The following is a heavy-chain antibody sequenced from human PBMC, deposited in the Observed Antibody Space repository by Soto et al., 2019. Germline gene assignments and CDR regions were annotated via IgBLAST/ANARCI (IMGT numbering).Heavy chain of an antibody. J-gene: IGHJ3*02. V-gene: IGHV1-69*13. CDR2: IIPIFGTA. CDR3: AMRYSGGDCYVARMLFDAFDI. CDR1: EGTFSSYA. Sequence: SVKVSWKASEGTFSSYAISWVRQAPVQGLEWIGGIIPIFGTANYAQEFQGRVTITADESTSTAYMELSSLRSEDTAVYYCAMRYSGGDCYVARMLFDAFDIWGQRTMDTVSS. D-gene: IGHD2-21*02.